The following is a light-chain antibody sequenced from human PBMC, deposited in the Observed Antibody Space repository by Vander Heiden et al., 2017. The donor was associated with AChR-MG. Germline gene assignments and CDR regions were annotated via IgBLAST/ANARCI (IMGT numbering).Light chain of an antibody. CDR2: GAS. V-gene: IGKV1-9*01. Sequence: IQLTQSPSSLSASVGDRVTITCRASQDIRSYITWYQQEPGKAPKLLIYGASTLQSEVPSRFSGSGSGTDFTLTISSLQPEDSATYYCQQVNSFPITFGGGTKVETK. J-gene: IGKJ4*01. CDR3: QQVNSFPIT. CDR1: QDIRSY.